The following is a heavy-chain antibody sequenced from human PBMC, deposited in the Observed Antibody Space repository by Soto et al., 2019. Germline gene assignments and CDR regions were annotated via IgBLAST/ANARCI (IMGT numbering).Heavy chain of an antibody. CDR2: ISSSGSTI. J-gene: IGHJ5*02. D-gene: IGHD2-8*01. CDR3: ARELRAGAGVFVP. Sequence: GSLRLSSAASGFTFSSYEMNWARQSPGKGLEWGSYISSSGSTIYYADSVKGRFTISRDNAKNSLYLQMNSLRAEDTAVDYCARELRAGAGVFVPWGQGTLDPVSS. V-gene: IGHV3-48*03. CDR1: GFTFSSYE.